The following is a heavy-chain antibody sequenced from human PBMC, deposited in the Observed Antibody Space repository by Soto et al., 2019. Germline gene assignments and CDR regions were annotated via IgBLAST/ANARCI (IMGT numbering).Heavy chain of an antibody. D-gene: IGHD3-9*01. V-gene: IGHV3-48*03. J-gene: IGHJ6*02. Sequence: EVQLVESGGGLVQPGGSLRLSCAASGFTFSSYEMNWVRQAPGKGLEWVSYISSSGSTIYYADAVKGRFTISRDNAKNSLYLQMNSLRAEDTAVYYCAREGYDILTGPRADLDVWGQGTTVTVSS. CDR2: ISSSGSTI. CDR3: AREGYDILTGPRADLDV. CDR1: GFTFSSYE.